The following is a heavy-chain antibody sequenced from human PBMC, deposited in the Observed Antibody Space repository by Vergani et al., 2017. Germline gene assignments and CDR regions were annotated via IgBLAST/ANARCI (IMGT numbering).Heavy chain of an antibody. CDR1: GSSISSGGYY. CDR2: IYYSGST. Sequence: QVQLQESGPGLVKPSQTLSLTCSVSGSSISSGGYYWSWIRQHPGKGLEWIGYIYYSGSTYYNPSLKSRVTISVDTSKNQFSLKLSSVTAAATAVYYCARMFYCSSTSCLHAFDIWGQGTMVTVSS. CDR3: ARMFYCSSTSCLHAFDI. V-gene: IGHV4-31*03. D-gene: IGHD2-2*01. J-gene: IGHJ3*02.